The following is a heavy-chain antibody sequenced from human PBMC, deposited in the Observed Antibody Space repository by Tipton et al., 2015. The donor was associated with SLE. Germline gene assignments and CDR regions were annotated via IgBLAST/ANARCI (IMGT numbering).Heavy chain of an antibody. D-gene: IGHD3-22*01. Sequence: SLRLSCAASGFMFSSYAMRWVRQAPGKGLEWVSVLYSGGTTYYADSVKGRFIISRDNSKNTLYLQMNSLRPEDTAVYFCAKGRGGNYYAGDFWGQGALVTVSA. CDR2: LYSGGTT. CDR1: GFMFSSYA. V-gene: IGHV3-23*03. J-gene: IGHJ4*02. CDR3: AKGRGGNYYAGDF.